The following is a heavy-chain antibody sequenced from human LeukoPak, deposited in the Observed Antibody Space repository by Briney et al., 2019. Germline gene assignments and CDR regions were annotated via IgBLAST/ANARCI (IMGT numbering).Heavy chain of an antibody. CDR3: ARDDYGYAFDI. V-gene: IGHV3-30*04. CDR2: ISYDGSNK. Sequence: GGSLRLSCAASGFTFSSYAMHWVRQAPGKGPEWVAIISYDGSNKYYADSVKGRFTISRDNSKNTLYLQMNSLRVEDTAVYYCARDDYGYAFDIWGQGTMVTVSS. CDR1: GFTFSSYA. D-gene: IGHD4-17*01. J-gene: IGHJ3*02.